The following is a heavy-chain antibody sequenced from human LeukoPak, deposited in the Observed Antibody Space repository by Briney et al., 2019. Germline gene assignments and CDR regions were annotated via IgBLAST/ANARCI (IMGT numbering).Heavy chain of an antibody. CDR3: AKRDDSGGNLVDL. CDR2: IYYSGST. CDR1: GGSIRSGSHY. D-gene: IGHD3-22*01. Sequence: PSETLSLTCTVSGGSIRSGSHYWAWIRQPPGKGLEWIGSIYYSGSTYYNPSLENRVTVSIDTSKNHFSLKLSSLSAADTSVYYCAKRDDSGGNLVDLWGQGTLVTVS. V-gene: IGHV4-39*02. J-gene: IGHJ4*02.